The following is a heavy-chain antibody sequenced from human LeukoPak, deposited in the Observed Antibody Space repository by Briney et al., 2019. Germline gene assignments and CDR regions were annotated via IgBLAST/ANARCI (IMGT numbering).Heavy chain of an antibody. CDR2: IYYSGST. CDR1: GGSISSYY. CDR3: ARDREVMDV. J-gene: IGHJ6*03. Sequence: SETLSPTCTVSGGSISSYYWSWIRQPPGKGLEWIGYIYYSGSTNYNPSLKSRVTISVDTSKNQFSLKLSSVTAADTAVYYCARDREVMDVWGKGTTVTVSS. V-gene: IGHV4-59*01.